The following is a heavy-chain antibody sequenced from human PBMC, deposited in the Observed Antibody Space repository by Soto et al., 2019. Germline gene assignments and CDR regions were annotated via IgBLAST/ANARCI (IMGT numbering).Heavy chain of an antibody. D-gene: IGHD3-3*01. Sequence: VQLVESGGGVVQPGRSLRLSCAASGFTFSSYAIHWVRQAPGKGLEWVAVISYDGSNKYYADSVKGRFTISRDNSKNTLYLLMNSLRAEDTAVYYCARDRAAGLYDFRSDYPLSHGMDVWGQGTTVTVSS. CDR1: GFTFSSYA. CDR2: ISYDGSNK. V-gene: IGHV3-30-3*01. J-gene: IGHJ6*02. CDR3: ARDRAAGLYDFRSDYPLSHGMDV.